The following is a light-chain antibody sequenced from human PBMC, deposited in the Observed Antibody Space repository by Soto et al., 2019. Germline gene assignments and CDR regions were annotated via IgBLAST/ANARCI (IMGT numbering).Light chain of an antibody. Sequence: EIVLTQSPATLSLSPGERATLSCRDSQSVSSYLAWYQQKPGQTPRLLIYDASNRATGIPARFSGSGSGTDFTLSISSLEPEDFAVYYCQQRSSWPRTFGQGTKLEIK. CDR1: QSVSSY. CDR2: DAS. V-gene: IGKV3-11*01. CDR3: QQRSSWPRT. J-gene: IGKJ2*01.